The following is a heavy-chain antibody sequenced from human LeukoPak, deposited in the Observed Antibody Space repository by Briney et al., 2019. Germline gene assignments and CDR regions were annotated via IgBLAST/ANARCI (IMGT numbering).Heavy chain of an antibody. D-gene: IGHD2-15*01. CDR2: IYHSGST. CDR3: ASFCSGGSCYDL. CDR1: GGSISSGGYS. V-gene: IGHV4-30-2*01. Sequence: SQTLSLTCAVSGGSISSGGYSWSWIRQPPGEGLEWIGYIYHSGSTYYNPSLKSRVTISVDRSKNQFSLKLSSVTAADTAVYYCASFCSGGSCYDLWGQGTLVTVSS. J-gene: IGHJ4*02.